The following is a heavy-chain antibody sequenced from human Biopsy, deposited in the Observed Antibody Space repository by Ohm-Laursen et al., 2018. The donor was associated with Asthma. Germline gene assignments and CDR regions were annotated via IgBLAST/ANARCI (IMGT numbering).Heavy chain of an antibody. Sequence: SPRLSCAASGFTFGDYWMSWVRQVPGKGLEWVANIKHDGSEKNHVDSLKGRFTISRDNAKNSLYLQMNSLSAEDTAVYYCARTFHFWSPYHAEHYQPWGQGTLVTVPS. CDR2: IKHDGSEK. CDR3: ARTFHFWSPYHAEHYQP. CDR1: GFTFGDYW. V-gene: IGHV3-7*01. J-gene: IGHJ1*01. D-gene: IGHD3-3*02.